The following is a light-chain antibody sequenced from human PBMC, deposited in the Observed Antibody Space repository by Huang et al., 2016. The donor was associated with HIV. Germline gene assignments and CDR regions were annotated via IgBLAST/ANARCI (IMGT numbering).Light chain of an antibody. V-gene: IGKV3-20*01. CDR1: QSVYSSY. CDR2: GAS. J-gene: IGKJ3*01. CDR3: QQYGNSPFT. Sequence: EIVLTQSPGTLSLSPGEGAILSCRASQSVYSSYLAWYQQKPGQAPRLLIYGASSRATGILDRFSGSGSGTNFTLTISRLEPEDFAVYHCQQYGNSPFTFGPGTKVDTK.